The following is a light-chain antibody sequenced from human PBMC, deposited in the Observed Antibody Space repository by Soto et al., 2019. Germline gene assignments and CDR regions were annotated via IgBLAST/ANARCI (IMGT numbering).Light chain of an antibody. CDR1: SSNIGAGYD. CDR2: GNS. J-gene: IGLJ1*01. V-gene: IGLV1-40*01. Sequence: QSLLTQPPSVSGAPGQRVTISCTGSSSNIGAGYDVHWYQQLPGTAPKLLIYGNSNRPSGVPDRFSGSKSGTSASLAITGLQAEDEADYYCQSYDCSLSGYVFGTGTKLTAL. CDR3: QSYDCSLSGYV.